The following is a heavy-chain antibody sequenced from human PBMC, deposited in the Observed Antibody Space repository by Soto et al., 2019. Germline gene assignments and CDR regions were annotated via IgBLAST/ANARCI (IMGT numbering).Heavy chain of an antibody. CDR2: VNPDGTIT. D-gene: IGHD6-13*01. V-gene: IGHV3-74*01. CDR1: GAKFGHFC. J-gene: IGHJ4*02. Sequence: PVGLLRHWYTAPGAKFGHFCRQRVRQAQGPLPARVSRVNPDGTITTYADSVKGTFTISRDNAKNTLYLQMNSLRAEDTAVYYCAGPPLWWSSSWYADLTMGLDYLGKGTLVT. CDR3: AGPPLWWSSSWYADLTMGLDY.